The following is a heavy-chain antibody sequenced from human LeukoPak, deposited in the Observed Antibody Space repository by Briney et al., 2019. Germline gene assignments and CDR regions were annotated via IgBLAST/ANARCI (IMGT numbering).Heavy chain of an antibody. J-gene: IGHJ6*03. V-gene: IGHV3-11*04. CDR2: ISSSGSTI. CDR1: GGSISSSNW. D-gene: IGHD5-18*01. CDR3: ARGQSHVDTATYYMDV. Sequence: LSLTCAVSGGSISSSNWWSWVRQAPGKGLEWVSYISSSGSTIYYADPVKGRFTISRDNAKNSLYLQMNSLRAEDTAVYYCARGQSHVDTATYYMDVWGKGTTVTVSS.